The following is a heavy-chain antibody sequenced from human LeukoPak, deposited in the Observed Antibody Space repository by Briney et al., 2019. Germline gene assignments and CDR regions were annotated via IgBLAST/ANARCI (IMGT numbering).Heavy chain of an antibody. D-gene: IGHD2-21*01. CDR1: GGSLSSGSYY. J-gene: IGHJ6*03. Sequence: PSQTLSLTCTVSGGSLSSGSYYWSWIRQPAGKGLEWIGRIYTSGSTNYNPSLKSRVTISVDTSKNQFSLKLSSVTAADTAVYYCARAYYSHYYYYYMDVWGKGTTVTVSS. V-gene: IGHV4-61*02. CDR3: ARAYYSHYYYYYMDV. CDR2: IYTSGST.